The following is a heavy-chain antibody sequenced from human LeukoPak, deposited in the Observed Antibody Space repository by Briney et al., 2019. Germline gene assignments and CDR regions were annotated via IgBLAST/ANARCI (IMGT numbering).Heavy chain of an antibody. D-gene: IGHD2-2*01. CDR3: AKARDIVVVPGGYDY. J-gene: IGHJ4*02. V-gene: IGHV3-9*01. Sequence: GRSLRLSCAASGFTFDDYAMPWVRQAPGKGLEWVSGISWNSGGIGYADSVKGRFTISRDNAKNSLYLQMNSLRAEDTALYYCAKARDIVVVPGGYDYWGQGTLVTVSS. CDR1: GFTFDDYA. CDR2: ISWNSGGI.